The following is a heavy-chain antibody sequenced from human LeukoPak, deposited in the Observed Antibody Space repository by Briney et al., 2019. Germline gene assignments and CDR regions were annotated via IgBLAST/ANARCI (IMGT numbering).Heavy chain of an antibody. J-gene: IGHJ4*02. CDR1: GFTFDDYD. D-gene: IGHD2-15*01. Sequence: GGSLRLSCAASGFTFDDYDMSWVRQVPGKGLEWVSAINWNGASTGYADSVKGRFTISRDNAKNSLYLQMNSLRAEDTAVYYCAKATRASKLTASLDYWGQGTLVTVSS. CDR3: AKATRASKLTASLDY. V-gene: IGHV3-20*04. CDR2: INWNGAST.